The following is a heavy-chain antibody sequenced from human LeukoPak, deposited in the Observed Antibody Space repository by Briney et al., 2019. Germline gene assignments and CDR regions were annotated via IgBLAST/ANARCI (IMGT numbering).Heavy chain of an antibody. CDR1: GFTFSSYV. CDR2: ISVSGDNT. V-gene: IGHV3-23*01. D-gene: IGHD3-22*01. Sequence: GGSLRLSCAASGFTFSSYVMNWVRQAPGKRLEWVSGISVSGDNTYYADSVRGRFTISRDNSNNTLYLQMNSLRVEDTAVYYCANYNYYDTSGPSWGQGTLVTVSS. J-gene: IGHJ5*02. CDR3: ANYNYYDTSGPS.